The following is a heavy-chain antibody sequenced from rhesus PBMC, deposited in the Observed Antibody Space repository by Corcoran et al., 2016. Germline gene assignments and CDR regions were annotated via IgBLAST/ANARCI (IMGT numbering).Heavy chain of an antibody. D-gene: IGHD1-1*01. J-gene: IGHJ4*01. CDR1: GWSLKSNHG. Sequence: QVQLQESGPGLVKPSETLSLTCAASGWSLKSNHGWSWVRQSPGKGLEWIGYIADTGDTDYIPSLKSRVTISRDTSRNQFSLKMTSVTAADTAVYYCVRGGYGTRTDYWGQGVLVTVSS. V-gene: IGHV4-127*01. CDR3: VRGGYGTRTDY. CDR2: IADTGDT.